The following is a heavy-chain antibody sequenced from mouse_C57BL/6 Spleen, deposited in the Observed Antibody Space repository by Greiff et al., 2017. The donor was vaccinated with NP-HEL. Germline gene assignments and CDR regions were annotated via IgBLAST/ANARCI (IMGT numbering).Heavy chain of an antibody. CDR1: GFTFSDYY. V-gene: IGHV5-16*01. Sequence: EVQRVESEGGLVQPGSSMKLSCTASGFTFSDYYMAWVRQVPEKGLEWVANINYDGSSTYYLDSLKSRFINSRDNAKNILYLQMSSLKSEDTATYYCARAPNYYGSSFYAMDYWGQGTSVTVSS. CDR2: INYDGSST. D-gene: IGHD1-1*01. CDR3: ARAPNYYGSSFYAMDY. J-gene: IGHJ4*01.